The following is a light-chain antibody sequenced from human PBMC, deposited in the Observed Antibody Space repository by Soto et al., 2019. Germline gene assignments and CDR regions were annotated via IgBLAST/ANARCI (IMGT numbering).Light chain of an antibody. J-gene: IGKJ4*01. CDR2: DAS. CDR3: QQANSFPLT. V-gene: IGKV1-12*01. CDR1: QGINRW. Sequence: DIQITQSPSTLSASVGDRVTITCRASQGINRWLAWYQQKLGKAPKLLIFDASSLQSGVPSRFSGSGSGTDFTLTISSLQPEDFATYYCQQANSFPLTFGGGTKVDIK.